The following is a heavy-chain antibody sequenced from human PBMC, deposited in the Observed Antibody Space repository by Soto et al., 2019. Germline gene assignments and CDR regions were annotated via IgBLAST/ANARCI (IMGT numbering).Heavy chain of an antibody. CDR2: IIPIFGTA. CDR3: VRVFTYYYDSSGYSDAFDI. J-gene: IGHJ3*02. V-gene: IGHV1-69*19. CDR1: GGTFSSYA. D-gene: IGHD3-22*01. Sequence: QVQLVQSGAEVKKPGSSVKVSCKASGGTFSSYAISWVRQAPGQGLEWMGGIIPIFGTANYAQKFQGRVTITADESTSTAYMELSSLRSEDTAVYYCVRVFTYYYDSSGYSDAFDIWGQGTMVTVSS.